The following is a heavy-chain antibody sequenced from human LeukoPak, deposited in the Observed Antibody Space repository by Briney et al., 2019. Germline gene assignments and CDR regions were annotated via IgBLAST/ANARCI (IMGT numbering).Heavy chain of an antibody. CDR2: SSAYNGNT. CDR3: AREGEGQTNIAAAGPYYYYMDV. J-gene: IGHJ6*03. V-gene: IGHV1-18*01. Sequence: RASVKVSCKASGYTFTSYGISWVRQAPGQGLEWMGWSSAYNGNTNYAQKLQGRVTMTTDTSTSTAYMELRSLRSDDTAVYYCAREGEGQTNIAAAGPYYYYMDVWGKGTTVTVSS. D-gene: IGHD6-13*01. CDR1: GYTFTSYG.